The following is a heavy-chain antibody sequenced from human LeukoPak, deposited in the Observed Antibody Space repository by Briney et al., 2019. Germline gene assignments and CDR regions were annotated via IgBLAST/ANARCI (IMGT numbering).Heavy chain of an antibody. CDR3: ARDGGIQLWLNYFDY. Sequence: PGGSLRLSCAASGFTFSSYEMNWVRQAPGKGLEWVSSISSSSSYIYYADSVKGRFTISRDNAKNSLYLQMNSLRAEDTAVYYCARDGGIQLWLNYFDYWGQGTLVTVSS. J-gene: IGHJ4*02. D-gene: IGHD5-18*01. CDR1: GFTFSSYE. CDR2: ISSSSSYI. V-gene: IGHV3-21*01.